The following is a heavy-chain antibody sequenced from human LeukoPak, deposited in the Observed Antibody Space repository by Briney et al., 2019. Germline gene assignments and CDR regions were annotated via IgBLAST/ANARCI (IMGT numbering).Heavy chain of an antibody. CDR1: GFTFSDYY. J-gene: IGHJ6*03. D-gene: IGHD2-2*01. CDR3: ARVGGVVPAAFRDYYYYMDV. Sequence: GGSLRLSCAASGFTFSDYYMSWIRQAPGKGLEWVSYISSSGSTIYYADSVKGRFTISRDNAKNSLYPQMNSLRAEDTALYYCARVGGVVPAAFRDYYYYMDVWGKGTTVTVSS. CDR2: ISSSGSTI. V-gene: IGHV3-11*01.